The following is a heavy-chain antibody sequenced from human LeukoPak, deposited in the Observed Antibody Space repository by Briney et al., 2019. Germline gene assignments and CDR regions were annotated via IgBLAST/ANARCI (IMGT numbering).Heavy chain of an antibody. D-gene: IGHD3-10*01. V-gene: IGHV3-15*01. CDR2: IKSKTDGGTT. J-gene: IGHJ4*02. CDR3: TTGITMVRGVIHLIDY. CDR1: GFTFSNAW. Sequence: PGGSLRLSCAASGFTFSNAWMSWVRQAPGKGLEWVGRIKSKTDGGTTDYAAPVKVRFTISRDDSKNTLYLQMNSLKTEDAAVYYCTTGITMVRGVIHLIDYWGQGTLVTVSS.